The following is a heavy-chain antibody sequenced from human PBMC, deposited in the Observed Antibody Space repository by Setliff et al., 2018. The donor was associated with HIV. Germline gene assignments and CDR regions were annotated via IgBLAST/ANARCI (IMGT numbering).Heavy chain of an antibody. D-gene: IGHD2-15*01. J-gene: IGHJ4*02. CDR2: ISLDGSST. CDR1: GFTFSNNW. Sequence: GGSLRLSCAASGFTFSNNWIHWVRQTAEKGLVWVSRISLDGSSTMYAESVRGRFTISRDNAKNTHYLQMTSLRPEDTAVYYCGVSGGSSPGYWGPGTLVTVSS. V-gene: IGHV3-74*03. CDR3: GVSGGSSPGY.